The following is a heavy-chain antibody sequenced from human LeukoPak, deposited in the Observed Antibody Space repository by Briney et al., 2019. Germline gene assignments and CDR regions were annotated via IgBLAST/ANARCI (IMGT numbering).Heavy chain of an antibody. CDR2: IYYSGST. Sequence: SETLSLTCTVSGYSISSGYYWGWIRQPPGQGLEWIGNIYYSGSTYYNPSLKSRVTISVDTSKNQFSLKLSSVTAADTAVYYCARYCEVYSYVWGSSCYMDVWGKGTTVTISS. J-gene: IGHJ6*03. V-gene: IGHV4-38-2*02. CDR1: GYSISSGYY. D-gene: IGHD3-16*01. CDR3: ARYCEVYSYVWGSSCYMDV.